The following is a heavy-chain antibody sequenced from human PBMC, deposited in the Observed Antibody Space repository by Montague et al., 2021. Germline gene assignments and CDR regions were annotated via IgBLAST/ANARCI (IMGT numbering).Heavy chain of an antibody. Sequence: SETLSLTCAVSGGSISTYYWTWIRQSPGKGLEYIGYFAQSVASGASGSTNYHPSLRGRVTVSVDSSKNQVSLKMTSVTATDTGVYYCARGEGVVPAARFDFWGRETLVPVSS. CDR1: GGSISTYY. J-gene: IGHJ4*02. CDR3: ARGEGVVPAARFDF. V-gene: IGHV4-4*09. D-gene: IGHD3-16*01. CDR2: FAQSVASGASGST.